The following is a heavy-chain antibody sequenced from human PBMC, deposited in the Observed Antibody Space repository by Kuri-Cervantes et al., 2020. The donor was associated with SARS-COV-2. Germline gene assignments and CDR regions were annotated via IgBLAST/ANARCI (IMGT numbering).Heavy chain of an antibody. V-gene: IGHV3-21*01. CDR1: GFTFSNAW. CDR2: ISSSSSYI. Sequence: GGSLRLSCAASGFTFSNAWMNWVRQAPGKGLEWVSSISSSSSYIYYAASVKGRFTISRDNAKNSLYLQMNSLRAEDTAVYYCARTTYGSGSYWDDAFDIWGQGTMVTVSS. D-gene: IGHD3-10*01. J-gene: IGHJ3*02. CDR3: ARTTYGSGSYWDDAFDI.